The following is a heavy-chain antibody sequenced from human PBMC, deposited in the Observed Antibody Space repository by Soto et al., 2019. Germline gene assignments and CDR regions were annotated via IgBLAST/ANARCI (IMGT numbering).Heavy chain of an antibody. J-gene: IGHJ5*02. CDR3: ARAGYYNSWFDP. CDR2: IFYSGST. V-gene: IGHV4-39*01. CDR1: GGSISSRSYY. D-gene: IGHD3-9*01. Sequence: SETLSLTCTVSGGSISSRSYYWGWIRQPPGKGLEWIGSIFYSGSTYYNPSLKSRVTISIDTSKTQFPLKLSSVTAADTAVYYCARAGYYNSWFDPWGQGTLVTVSS.